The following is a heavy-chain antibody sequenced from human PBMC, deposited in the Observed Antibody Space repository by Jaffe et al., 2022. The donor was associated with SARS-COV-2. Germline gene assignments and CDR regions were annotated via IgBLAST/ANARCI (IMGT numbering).Heavy chain of an antibody. CDR1: GFTFSTHW. CDR2: IKQDGSEK. J-gene: IGHJ4*02. CDR3: VREGRVQMTTRDLDLDY. V-gene: IGHV3-7*01. D-gene: IGHD4-4*01. Sequence: EVQLVESGGGLVQPGGSLRLSCAASGFTFSTHWMHWVRQAPGQGLEWVANIKQDGSEKYYVDSVKGRFTISRDNAKNSLYLQMNSLRAEDTAVYYCVREGRVQMTTRDLDLDYWGQGTLVTVSS.